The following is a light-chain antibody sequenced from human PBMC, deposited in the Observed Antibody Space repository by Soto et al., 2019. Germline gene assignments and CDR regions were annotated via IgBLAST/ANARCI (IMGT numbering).Light chain of an antibody. V-gene: IGKV3-15*01. CDR1: QSISDN. Sequence: ENVLTQSPATLSVSPGGRATLSCRASQSISDNLAWYQQKPGQAPRLLIYGASTRATGVPARFSGSGSGTEFTLTISSLQSEDFEVYYCQQYNNWPITFGQGTRLEIK. J-gene: IGKJ5*01. CDR3: QQYNNWPIT. CDR2: GAS.